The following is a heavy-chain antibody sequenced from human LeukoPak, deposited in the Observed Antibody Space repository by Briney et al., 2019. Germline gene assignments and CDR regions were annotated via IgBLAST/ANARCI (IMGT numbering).Heavy chain of an antibody. Sequence: GGSLRLSCAASGFTLSSYAMGWVRQAPGKGLEWVSGISGSGGSTYYADSVKGRFTISRDNSKNTLYLQMNSLRAEDTAVYYCAKDRGIPIFGVVPSGYWGQGTLVTVSS. CDR2: ISGSGGST. V-gene: IGHV3-23*01. J-gene: IGHJ4*02. CDR3: AKDRGIPIFGVVPSGY. D-gene: IGHD3-3*01. CDR1: GFTLSSYA.